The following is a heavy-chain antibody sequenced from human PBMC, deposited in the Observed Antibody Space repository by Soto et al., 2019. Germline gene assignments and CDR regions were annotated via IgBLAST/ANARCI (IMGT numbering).Heavy chain of an antibody. CDR3: ARNPRRYYGDYLGDYFYY. CDR2: IYYSGST. CDR1: GGSISSGGYY. Sequence: QVQLQESGPGLVKPSQTLSLTCTVSGGSISSGGYYWSWIRQHPGKGLEWIGYIYYSGSTYYNPSLKSRVTISVDTSKNQFSLKLSSVTAADTDVYYCARNPRRYYGDYLGDYFYYWGQGTLVTVSS. D-gene: IGHD4-17*01. J-gene: IGHJ4*02. V-gene: IGHV4-31*03.